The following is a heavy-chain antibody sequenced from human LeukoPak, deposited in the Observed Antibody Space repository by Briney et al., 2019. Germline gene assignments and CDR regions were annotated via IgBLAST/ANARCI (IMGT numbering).Heavy chain of an antibody. J-gene: IGHJ4*02. CDR1: GFTFSSYG. D-gene: IGHD2-21*02. V-gene: IGHV3-30*18. Sequence: GGSLRLSCAASGFTFSSYGMHWVRQAPGKGLEWVAVISYDGSNKYYADSVKGRFTISGDNSKNTLYLQMNSLRAEDTAVYYCAKSRGRAVTGGYFDYWGQGTLVTVSS. CDR2: ISYDGSNK. CDR3: AKSRGRAVTGGYFDY.